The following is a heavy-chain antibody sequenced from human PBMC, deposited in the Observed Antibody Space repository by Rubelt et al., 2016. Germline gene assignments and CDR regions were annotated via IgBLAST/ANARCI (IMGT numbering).Heavy chain of an antibody. D-gene: IGHD2-2*01. V-gene: IGHV3-21*02. CDR1: GFTFSDYS. CDR3: VGGPTRYCSSPNCPRSSYYFDY. Sequence: EVQLVESGGGLVKPGGSLRLSCAASGFTFSDYSMNWVRQAPGKGLEWVSSISTGSDYMHYADSVRGRFTISRDNARNSLYLQMNSLRDEDTAVYDCVGGPTRYCSSPNCPRSSYYFDYWGQGTLVTVSS. J-gene: IGHJ4*02. CDR2: ISTGSDYM.